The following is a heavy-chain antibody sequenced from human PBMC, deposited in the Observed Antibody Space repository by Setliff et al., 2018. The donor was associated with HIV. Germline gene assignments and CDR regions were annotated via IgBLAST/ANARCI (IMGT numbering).Heavy chain of an antibody. V-gene: IGHV4-39*01. CDR1: GGSISSGSYY. D-gene: IGHD6-13*01. CDR2: LYNSGST. J-gene: IGHJ3*02. CDR3: ARRYSSSGYAYDI. Sequence: SETLSLTCTVSGGSISSGSYYWGWIRQPPGKGLEWIGSLYNSGSTNYSPSLKSRVTISVDTSKNQFALKLTSVTAADTAVYTCARRYSSSGYAYDIWGQGTMVTVSS.